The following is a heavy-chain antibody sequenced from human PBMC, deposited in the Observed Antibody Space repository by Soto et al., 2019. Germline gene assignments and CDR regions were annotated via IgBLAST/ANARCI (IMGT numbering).Heavy chain of an antibody. CDR2: ISGSGDST. CDR1: GFTFSSYA. D-gene: IGHD4-17*01. Sequence: EVQLLESGGGLVQPRGSLRLSCPASGFTFSSYAMTCVRQAPGKGLEWVSAISGSGDSTYYADSVKGRFPISRYNSMNTLYLQMTSLRAEDTAVYYCAEDHPYGYYPYCFDYWGQGTLVTVSS. J-gene: IGHJ4*02. V-gene: IGHV3-23*01. CDR3: AEDHPYGYYPYCFDY.